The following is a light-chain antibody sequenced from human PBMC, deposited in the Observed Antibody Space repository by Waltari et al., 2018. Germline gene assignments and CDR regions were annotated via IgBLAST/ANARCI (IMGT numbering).Light chain of an antibody. CDR2: DTS. CDR3: QQRSNWPRT. Sequence: DIVLTQSPASLSLSPGQRATLSCRANQTVFTYIAWYQQRPGQAPRLLVYDTSNRATGIPARFSGSGSATDFTLTISGLEPEDSAIYYCQQRSNWPRTFGQGTRLEIK. V-gene: IGKV3-11*01. J-gene: IGKJ5*01. CDR1: QTVFTY.